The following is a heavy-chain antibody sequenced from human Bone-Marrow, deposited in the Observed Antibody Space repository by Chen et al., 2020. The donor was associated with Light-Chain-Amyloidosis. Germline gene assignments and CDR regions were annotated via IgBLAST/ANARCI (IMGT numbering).Heavy chain of an antibody. CDR2: MNPNTGNT. Sequence: QVQLVQSGAEVKNPGASVKVSCKASGYTFTSYDINWVRQATGQGLEWMGWMNPNTGNTGYAQKFQGRVTMTSNPSMTTAYMELSSLRSEDTAIYYCARGVLKDVWCQGTLVSVSS. V-gene: IGHV1-8*01. D-gene: IGHD6-6*01. J-gene: IGHJ4*02. CDR1: GYTFTSYD. CDR3: ARGVLKDV.